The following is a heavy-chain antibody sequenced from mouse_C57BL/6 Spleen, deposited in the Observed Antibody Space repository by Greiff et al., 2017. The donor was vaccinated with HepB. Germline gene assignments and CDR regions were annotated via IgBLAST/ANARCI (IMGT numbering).Heavy chain of an antibody. V-gene: IGHV1-26*01. CDR3: ARSNFYFDY. CDR1: GYTFTDYY. D-gene: IGHD2-5*01. J-gene: IGHJ2*01. CDR2: INPNNGGT. Sequence: EVQLQQSGPELVKPGASVKISCKASGYTFTDYYMNWVKQSHGKSLEWIGDINPNNGGTSYNQKFKGKATLTVDKSSSTAYMALRSLTSEDSAVYYCARSNFYFDYWGQGTTLTVSS.